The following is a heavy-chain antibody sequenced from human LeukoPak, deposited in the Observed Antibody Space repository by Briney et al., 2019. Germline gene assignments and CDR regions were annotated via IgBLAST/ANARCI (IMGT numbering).Heavy chain of an antibody. CDR3: ASTSSGYYYGFDY. V-gene: IGHV4-34*01. CDR1: GGSFSGYY. Sequence: SSETLSLTCAVYGGSFSGYYWSWIRQPPGKGPEWIGEINHSGSTNYNPSLKSRVTISVDTSKNQFSLKLSSVTAADTAVYYCASTSSGYYYGFDYWGQGTLVTVSS. CDR2: INHSGST. D-gene: IGHD3-22*01. J-gene: IGHJ4*02.